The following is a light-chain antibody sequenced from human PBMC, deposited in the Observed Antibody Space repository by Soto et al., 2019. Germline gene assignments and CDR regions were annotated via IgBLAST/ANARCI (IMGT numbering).Light chain of an antibody. CDR3: QQYNSYWP. J-gene: IGKJ1*01. V-gene: IGKV1-5*03. CDR1: QSISSW. CDR2: KAY. Sequence: DIQMTQSPSTLSASVGDRVTITCRASQSISSWLAWYQQKPGKAPKLLIYKAYSLESGVPSRFSGSGSGTEFTLTISSLHPDVFATYYCQQYNSYWPFRQGTNVEIK.